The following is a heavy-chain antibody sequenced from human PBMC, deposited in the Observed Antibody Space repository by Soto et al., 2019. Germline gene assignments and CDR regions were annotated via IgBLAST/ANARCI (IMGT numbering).Heavy chain of an antibody. CDR2: FYYTGST. J-gene: IGHJ4*02. CDR1: GGSISSTYYY. CDR3: ARLPFGAGGAWFYFDY. Sequence: QLQLQESGPGLVKPSETLSLTCTVSGGSISSTYYYWGWIRQPPGKGLQWIGSFYYTGSTYYIPSPKSRVTISADPSRNQFSLKPRSVTAADQAVYYCARLPFGAGGAWFYFDYWGQGTLVPVSS. V-gene: IGHV4-39*01. D-gene: IGHD3-10*01.